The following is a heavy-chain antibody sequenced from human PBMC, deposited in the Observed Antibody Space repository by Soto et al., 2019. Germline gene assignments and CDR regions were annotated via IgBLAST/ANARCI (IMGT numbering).Heavy chain of an antibody. D-gene: IGHD2-2*01. CDR3: AKVRYCSSTSCRMDYYYYGMDV. Sequence: PGGSLRLSCAASGFTFSSYAMSWVRQAPGKGLEWVSAISGSGGSTYYADSVKGRFTISRDNSKNTLYLQMNSLRAEDTAVYYCAKVRYCSSTSCRMDYYYYGMDVWGQGTTVTVSS. CDR2: ISGSGGST. J-gene: IGHJ6*02. V-gene: IGHV3-23*01. CDR1: GFTFSSYA.